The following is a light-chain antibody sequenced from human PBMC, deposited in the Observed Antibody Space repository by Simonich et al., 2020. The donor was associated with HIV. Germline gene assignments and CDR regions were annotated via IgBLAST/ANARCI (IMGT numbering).Light chain of an antibody. CDR1: QSVSSD. J-gene: IGKJ5*01. CDR3: QQYNNWPIT. V-gene: IGKV3-15*01. Sequence: EIWMTQSQATLSGSPGKKATPAGRASQSVSSDLAWYHQDPGQAPRLLIYGASTRATGIPARFSGSGSGTEFTLTISSLQSEDFAVYYCQQYNNWPITFGQGTRLEIK. CDR2: GAS.